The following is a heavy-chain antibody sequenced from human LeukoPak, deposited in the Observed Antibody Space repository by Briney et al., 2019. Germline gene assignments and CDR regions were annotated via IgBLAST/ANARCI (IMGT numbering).Heavy chain of an antibody. CDR1: GFTFSNYW. D-gene: IGHD2-15*01. CDR2: ITPDGSGT. CDR3: ARTGQYCSGGTCYSGQFDF. J-gene: IGHJ4*02. Sequence: GGSLRLSCAASGFTFSNYWMHWVRQAPGEGLVWLSGITPDGSGTRYVDSVKGRFTISRDNAKNSLYLQMSSLRVEDTAVYYCARTGQYCSGGTCYSGQFDFWGQGTLVTVSS. V-gene: IGHV3-74*01.